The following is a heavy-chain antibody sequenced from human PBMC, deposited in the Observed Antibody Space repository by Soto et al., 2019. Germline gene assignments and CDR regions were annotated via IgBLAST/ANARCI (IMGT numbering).Heavy chain of an antibody. Sequence: QVQLVQSGAEVKKPGSSVKVSCKASGGTFSSYAISWVRQAPGQGLEWMGGIIPIFGTANYAQKFQGRVTITADESTSTAYMELSSLRSEDTAVYYCATEGGYGDYPSYYYDGMDVWGQGTTVTVSS. J-gene: IGHJ6*02. CDR2: IIPIFGTA. V-gene: IGHV1-69*01. CDR1: GGTFSSYA. CDR3: ATEGGYGDYPSYYYDGMDV. D-gene: IGHD4-17*01.